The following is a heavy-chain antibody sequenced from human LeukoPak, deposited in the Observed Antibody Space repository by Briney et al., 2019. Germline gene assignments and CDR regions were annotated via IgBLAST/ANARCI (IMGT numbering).Heavy chain of an antibody. J-gene: IGHJ4*02. CDR1: GYTFTDYY. Sequence: GASVKVSCKTSGYTFTDYYMFWLRQAPGQGLEWVGWINPNSGDTHYAQKFQGRVTMTRDTSISTAYMELSRLISDDTAVYYCARDRGSRNILTDYFDYWGQGALVTVSS. CDR3: ARDRGSRNILTDYFDY. V-gene: IGHV1-2*02. CDR2: INPNSGDT. D-gene: IGHD3-9*01.